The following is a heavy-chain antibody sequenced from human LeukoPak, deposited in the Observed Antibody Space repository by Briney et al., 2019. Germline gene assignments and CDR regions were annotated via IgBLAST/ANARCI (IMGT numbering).Heavy chain of an antibody. CDR3: ARLIGGVGYFDL. Sequence: SETLSLTCTVSGGSISSYYWSWIRQPPGKGLEWIGYIYYSGSTNYNPSLKSRVTISVDTSKNQFSLKLSFVTAADTAVYYCARLIGGVGYFDLWGRGTLVTVSS. J-gene: IGHJ2*01. V-gene: IGHV4-59*08. CDR2: IYYSGST. CDR1: GGSISSYY.